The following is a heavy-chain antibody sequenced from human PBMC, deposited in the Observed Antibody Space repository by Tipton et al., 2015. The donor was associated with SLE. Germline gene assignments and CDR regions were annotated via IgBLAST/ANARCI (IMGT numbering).Heavy chain of an antibody. J-gene: IGHJ2*01. V-gene: IGHV4-59*01. Sequence: TLSLTCTVSGGTISGYYWSWIRQPPGKGLEWIGYIHYSGSTNYNPSIKSRVTISVDTSNNQFSLKLSSVTAADTAVYYCARDVYCSGGSCFDWYFDLWGRGSLVTVSS. CDR2: IHYSGST. CDR3: ARDVYCSGGSCFDWYFDL. D-gene: IGHD2-15*01. CDR1: GGTISGYY.